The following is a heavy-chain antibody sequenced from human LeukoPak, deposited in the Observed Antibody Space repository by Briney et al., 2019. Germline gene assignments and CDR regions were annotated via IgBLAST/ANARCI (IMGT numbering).Heavy chain of an antibody. D-gene: IGHD2-21*02. V-gene: IGHV5-51*01. Sequence: PGESLKISCKGSGYSFTSYWIGWVRQMPGKGPEWMGIIYPGDSDTRYSPSFQGQVTISADKSISTAYLQWSSLKASDTAMYYCARQRTYCGGDCYSSNWFDPWGQGTLVTVSS. CDR3: ARQRTYCGGDCYSSNWFDP. CDR1: GYSFTSYW. J-gene: IGHJ5*02. CDR2: IYPGDSDT.